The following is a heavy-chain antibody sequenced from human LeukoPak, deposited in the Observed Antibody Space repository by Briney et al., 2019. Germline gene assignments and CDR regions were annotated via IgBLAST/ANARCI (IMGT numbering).Heavy chain of an antibody. V-gene: IGHV3-11*01. CDR1: GFTFSDYY. J-gene: IGHJ6*02. D-gene: IGHD3-9*01. CDR2: ISSSGSTI. Sequence: GGSLRLSCAASGFTFSDYYMGWIRQAPGKGLEWVSYISSSGSTICYADSVKGRFTISRDNAKNSLYLQMNSLRAEDTAVYYCARDARLRYYDILTGYYSPLGDYYYYYGMDVWGQGTTVTVSS. CDR3: ARDARLRYYDILTGYYSPLGDYYYYYGMDV.